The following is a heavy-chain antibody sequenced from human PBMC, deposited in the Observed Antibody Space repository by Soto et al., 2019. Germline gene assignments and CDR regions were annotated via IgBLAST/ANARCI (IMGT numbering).Heavy chain of an antibody. CDR2: ISGSGGST. CDR1: GFTFSSYA. J-gene: IGHJ6*02. V-gene: IGHV3-23*01. CDR3: AKVDSNYGYYYYGMDV. Sequence: PGGSLRLSCAASGFTFSSYAMSWVRQAPGKGLEWVSAISGSGGSTYYADSVKGRFTISRDNSKNTLYLQMNSLRAEDTAVYYCAKVDSNYGYYYYGMDVWGQGTTVTVSS. D-gene: IGHD4-4*01.